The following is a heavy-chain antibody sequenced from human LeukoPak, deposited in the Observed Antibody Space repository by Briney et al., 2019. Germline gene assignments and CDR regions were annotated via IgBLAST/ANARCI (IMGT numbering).Heavy chain of an antibody. D-gene: IGHD3-3*01. J-gene: IGHJ3*02. Sequence: SETLALTCAVYGGSFSGYYWSWIRQPPGKGLEWIGEINHSGSTNYNPSLKSRVTISVDTSKNQFSLKLSSVTAADTAVYYCARDPRITIFGVVHDAFDIWGQGTMVTVSS. CDR1: GGSFSGYY. CDR2: INHSGST. CDR3: ARDPRITIFGVVHDAFDI. V-gene: IGHV4-34*01.